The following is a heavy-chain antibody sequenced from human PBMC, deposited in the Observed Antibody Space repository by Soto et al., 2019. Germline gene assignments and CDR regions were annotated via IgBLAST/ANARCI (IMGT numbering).Heavy chain of an antibody. CDR1: GGSFSGYY. CDR3: VRDGTKTLRDWFDP. J-gene: IGHJ5*02. D-gene: IGHD1-1*01. Sequence: SDTLSVTCAVYGGSFSGYYWSWIRQPPGKGLEWIGEINHSGSTNYNPALKSRVRMSVDTSKKQFSLNLGSVTAADTAVYYCVRDGTKTLRDWFDPWGQGISVTVPS. CDR2: INHSGST. V-gene: IGHV4-34*01.